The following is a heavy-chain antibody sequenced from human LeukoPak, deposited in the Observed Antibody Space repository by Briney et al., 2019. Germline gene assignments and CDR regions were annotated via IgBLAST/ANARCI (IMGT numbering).Heavy chain of an antibody. CDR1: GFTFSSYA. D-gene: IGHD1-26*01. J-gene: IGHJ4*02. CDR3: ARSWDARLNFDY. CDR2: IYSGGST. Sequence: GGSLRLSCAASGFTFSSYAMSWVRQAPGKGLEWVSVIYSGGSTYYADSVKGRFTISRDNSKNTVDLQMNDLRAEDTAVYYCARSWDARLNFDYWGQGTLVTVSS. V-gene: IGHV3-66*02.